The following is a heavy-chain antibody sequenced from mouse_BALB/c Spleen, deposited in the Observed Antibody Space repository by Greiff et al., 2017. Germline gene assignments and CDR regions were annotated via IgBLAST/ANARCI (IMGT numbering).Heavy chain of an antibody. Sequence: ESGPGLVKPSQSLSLTCSVTGYSITSGYYWNWIRQFPGNKLEWMGYISYDGSNNYNPSLKNRISITRDTSKNQFFLKLNSVTTEDTATYYCMEAWFAYWGQGTLVTVSA. CDR2: ISYDGSN. CDR3: MEAWFAY. J-gene: IGHJ3*01. V-gene: IGHV3-6*02. CDR1: GYSITSGYY.